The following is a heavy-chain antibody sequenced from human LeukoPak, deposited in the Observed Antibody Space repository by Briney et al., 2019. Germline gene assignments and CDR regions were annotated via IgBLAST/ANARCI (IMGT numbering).Heavy chain of an antibody. V-gene: IGHV3-74*01. CDR2: IRSDGSDT. J-gene: IGHJ2*01. CDR3: ARAAYSSTWYSRYFDL. Sequence: GGSLRLSCAASGFTFSDTWMHWVRQAPGKGLVWVSRIRSDGSDTRYAESVKGRFTISRDNAKNTLYLQMNSLRAEDTAVYYCARAAYSSTWYSRYFDLWGRGTLVTVSS. D-gene: IGHD6-13*01. CDR1: GFTFSDTW.